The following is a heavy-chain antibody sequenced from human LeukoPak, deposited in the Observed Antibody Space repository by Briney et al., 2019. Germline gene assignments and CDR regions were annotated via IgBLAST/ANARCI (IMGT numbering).Heavy chain of an antibody. D-gene: IGHD3-10*01. CDR3: ARAPLITMVRGVSRGWFDP. CDR2: IYYSGST. J-gene: IGHJ5*02. Sequence: SETLSLTCTVSGGSISSYYWSWIRQPPGKGLEWIGYIYYSGSTNYNPSLKSRVTISVDTSKNQFSLKLSSVTAADTAVYYCARAPLITMVRGVSRGWFDPWGQGTLVTVPS. V-gene: IGHV4-59*01. CDR1: GGSISSYY.